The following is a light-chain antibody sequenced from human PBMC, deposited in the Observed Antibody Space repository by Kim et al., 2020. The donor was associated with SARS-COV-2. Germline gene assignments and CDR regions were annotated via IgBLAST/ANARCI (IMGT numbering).Light chain of an antibody. J-gene: IGKJ4*01. CDR3: QQFDSSPLT. Sequence: LSPGERATPACRASQSVSSTYLAWYQQKPGQAPRLLIYGASSRATGVPDRFSASGSGTDFTLTISRLEPEDFAVYYCQQFDSSPLTFGGGTKVEI. V-gene: IGKV3-20*01. CDR1: QSVSSTY. CDR2: GAS.